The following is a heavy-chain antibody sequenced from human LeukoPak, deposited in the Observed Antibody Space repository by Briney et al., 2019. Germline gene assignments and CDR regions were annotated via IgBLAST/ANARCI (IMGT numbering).Heavy chain of an antibody. CDR2: IIPIFGTA. J-gene: IGHJ6*02. D-gene: IGHD3-10*01. CDR1: GGTFSSYA. Sequence: SVKVSCKASGGTFSSYAISWVRQAPGQGLEWMGGIIPIFGTANYAQKFQGRVTITADESTSTAYMELSSLRSEDTAVYYCARRIAYGSGSYYSSYYYYYGMDVWGQGTTVTVSS. V-gene: IGHV1-69*13. CDR3: ARRIAYGSGSYYSSYYYYYGMDV.